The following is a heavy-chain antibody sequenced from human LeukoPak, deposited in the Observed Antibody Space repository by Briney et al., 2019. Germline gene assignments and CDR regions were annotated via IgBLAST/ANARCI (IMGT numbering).Heavy chain of an antibody. V-gene: IGHV1-8*03. CDR3: ARGRATVTTHWVDP. J-gene: IGHJ5*02. D-gene: IGHD4-11*01. CDR1: GYPFSNYD. Sequence: GSVKVSCKASGYPFSNYDINWVGQATGQGLEWMGWMNPNSGNTDYAQKFQGRVTITRNTSISTAYMELSGLRSEDTAVYYCARGRATVTTHWVDPWGQGTLVTVSS. CDR2: MNPNSGNT.